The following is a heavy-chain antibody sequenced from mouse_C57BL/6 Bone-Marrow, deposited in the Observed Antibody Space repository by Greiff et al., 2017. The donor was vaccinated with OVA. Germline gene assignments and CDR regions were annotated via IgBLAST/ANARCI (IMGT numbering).Heavy chain of an antibody. CDR3: ARGDGNYGAMDY. CDR1: GYSFTSYY. D-gene: IGHD2-1*01. J-gene: IGHJ4*01. V-gene: IGHV1-66*01. Sequence: VMLVESGPELVKPGASVKISCKASGYSFTSYYIHWVKQRPGQGLEWIGWIYPGSGNTKYNEKFKGKATLTADTSSSTAYRQLSSLTSEDSAVYYCARGDGNYGAMDYWGQGTSVTVSS. CDR2: IYPGSGNT.